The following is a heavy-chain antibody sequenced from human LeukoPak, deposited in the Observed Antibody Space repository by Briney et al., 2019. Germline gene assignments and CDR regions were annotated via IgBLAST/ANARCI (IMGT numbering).Heavy chain of an antibody. CDR2: INPNSGGI. J-gene: IGHJ4*02. CDR1: GYTFTGYY. CDR3: ARGMMIATIDY. Sequence: ASVKVSCKASGYTFTGYYIHWVRQAPGQGLEWMGWINPNSGGINYAQKFQGRVTMTRDTSISTAYIELSRLRSDDTAVYYCARGMMIATIDYWGQGTLVTVSS. D-gene: IGHD1-26*01. V-gene: IGHV1-2*02.